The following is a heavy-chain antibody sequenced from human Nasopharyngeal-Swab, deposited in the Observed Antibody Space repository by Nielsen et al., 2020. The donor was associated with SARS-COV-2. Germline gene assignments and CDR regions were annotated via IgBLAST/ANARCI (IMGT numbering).Heavy chain of an antibody. CDR2: INHSGST. D-gene: IGHD3-10*01. CDR3: ARYGAGGSRITMVRGYMDV. Sequence: SETLSLTCAVYGGSFSGYYWSWIRQPPGKGLEWIGEINHSGSTNYNPSLKSLVTISVDTSKNQFSLKLSSVTAADTAVYYCARYGAGGSRITMVRGYMDVWGKGTTVTVSS. V-gene: IGHV4-34*01. CDR1: GGSFSGYY. J-gene: IGHJ6*03.